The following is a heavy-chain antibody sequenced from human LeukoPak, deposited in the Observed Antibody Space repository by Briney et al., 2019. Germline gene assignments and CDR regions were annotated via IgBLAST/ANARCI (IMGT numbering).Heavy chain of an antibody. CDR3: ARGRREAAAGPFDY. Sequence: PGGSLRLSCAASGFTFKTYTMHWVRQAPGMGLEWVSSISSSSSYIFYADSVKGRFTISRDNAKNSLYLQMSSLRAEDTAVYYCARGRREAAAGPFDYWGQGTLVTVSS. J-gene: IGHJ4*02. D-gene: IGHD6-13*01. V-gene: IGHV3-21*01. CDR2: ISSSSSYI. CDR1: GFTFKTYT.